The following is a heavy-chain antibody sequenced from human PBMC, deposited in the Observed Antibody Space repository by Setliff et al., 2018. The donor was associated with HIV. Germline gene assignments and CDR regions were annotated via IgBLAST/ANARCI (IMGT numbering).Heavy chain of an antibody. V-gene: IGHV7-4-1*02. Sequence: ASVKVSCKASGYTFTTYSITWVRQAPGQGLEWMGGINTNTGSPTYAQGFTGRFVFSLDTSVSTACLQISSLKAEDTAVYYCTRDHTPPPNYDFWSGQIDLRNIFYYMDVWGTGSPVTVS. J-gene: IGHJ6*03. D-gene: IGHD3-3*01. CDR1: GYTFTTYS. CDR2: INTNTGSP. CDR3: TRDHTPPPNYDFWSGQIDLRNIFYYMDV.